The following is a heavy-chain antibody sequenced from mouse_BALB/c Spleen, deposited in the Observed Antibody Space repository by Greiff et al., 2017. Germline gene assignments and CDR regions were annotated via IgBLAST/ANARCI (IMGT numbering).Heavy chain of an antibody. Sequence: VKLVESGPGLVAPSQSLSITCTVSGFSLTDYGVSWFRQPPGKGLEWLGVIWGGGSTYYNSALKSRLSISRDNSKSHVFLKMNSLQTDDTAMYYGAKHERGYDGSCAAMDYWGQGTSVTVSS. CDR2: IWGGGST. J-gene: IGHJ4*01. CDR1: GFSLTDYG. D-gene: IGHD2-2*01. V-gene: IGHV2-6-5*01. CDR3: AKHERGYDGSCAAMDY.